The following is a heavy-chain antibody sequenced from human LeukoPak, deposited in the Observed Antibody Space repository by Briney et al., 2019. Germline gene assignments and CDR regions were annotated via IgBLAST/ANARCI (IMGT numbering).Heavy chain of an antibody. D-gene: IGHD3-22*01. CDR2: IYYSGST. Sequence: PSETLSLTCTVYGGSISSYYWSWIRQPPGKGLEGIGYIYYSGSTKYNPSLKSRVTISVEPSKNQFSLKLSSVTAADTAVYYCARYYYDSSGYYVLDYWGQGTLVTVSS. CDR1: GGSISSYY. CDR3: ARYYYDSSGYYVLDY. J-gene: IGHJ4*02. V-gene: IGHV4-59*01.